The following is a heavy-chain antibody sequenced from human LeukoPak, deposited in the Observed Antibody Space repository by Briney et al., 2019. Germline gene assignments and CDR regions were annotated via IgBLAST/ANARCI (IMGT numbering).Heavy chain of an antibody. Sequence: SETLSLTCTVSGASFSSSTYYWGWIRQPPGKVLVWNGSIYYSGSTYYNPSRKSRVTMSVDTSKNQFSLKLSSVTAADTAVYCGARHAGGISATGTRPFDYWGQGTLVTVSS. CDR3: ARHAGGISATGTRPFDY. V-gene: IGHV4-39*01. CDR1: GASFSSSTYY. J-gene: IGHJ4*02. D-gene: IGHD6-13*01. CDR2: IYYSGST.